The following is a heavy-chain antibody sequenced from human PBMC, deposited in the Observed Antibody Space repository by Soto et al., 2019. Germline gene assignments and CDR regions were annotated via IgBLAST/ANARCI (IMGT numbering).Heavy chain of an antibody. D-gene: IGHD6-13*01. Sequence: GGSLRLSCAASGFTFSSYGMHWVRQAPGKGLEWVAVISYDGSNKYYADSVKGRFTISRDNSKNTLYLQMNSLRAEDTAVYYCAKGVQGYSSSWSWYFDLWGRGTLVTVSS. J-gene: IGHJ2*01. CDR1: GFTFSSYG. CDR2: ISYDGSNK. CDR3: AKGVQGYSSSWSWYFDL. V-gene: IGHV3-30*18.